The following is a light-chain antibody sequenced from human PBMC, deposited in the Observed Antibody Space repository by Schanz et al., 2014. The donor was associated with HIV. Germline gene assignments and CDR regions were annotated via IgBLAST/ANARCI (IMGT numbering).Light chain of an antibody. CDR1: SSDVGGYNY. V-gene: IGLV2-14*03. CDR3: SSYTSSSTWV. Sequence: QSALTQPASVSGTPGQSITISCTGSSSDVGGYNYVSWYQQHPGKAPKLMIYDVSDRPSGVSNRFSGSKSGNTASLTISGLQAEDDAAYYCSSYTSSSTWVFGGGTKLTVL. J-gene: IGLJ3*02. CDR2: DVS.